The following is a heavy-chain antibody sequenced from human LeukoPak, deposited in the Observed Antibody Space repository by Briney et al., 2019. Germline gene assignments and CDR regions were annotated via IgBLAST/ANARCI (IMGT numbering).Heavy chain of an antibody. Sequence: SVKVSCKASGYTFTSHFMHWVRQAPGQGLEWMGGIIPIFGTANYAQKFQGRVTITADKSTSTAYMELSSLRSEDTAVYYCARGPRTMINYFDYWGQGTLVTVSS. CDR1: GYTFTSHF. J-gene: IGHJ4*02. CDR2: IIPIFGTA. V-gene: IGHV1-69*06. CDR3: ARGPRTMINYFDY. D-gene: IGHD3-22*01.